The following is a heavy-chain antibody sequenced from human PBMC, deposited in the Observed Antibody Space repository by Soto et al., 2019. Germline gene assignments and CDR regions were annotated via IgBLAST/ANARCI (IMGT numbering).Heavy chain of an antibody. J-gene: IGHJ4*02. V-gene: IGHV3-30-3*01. Sequence: HPGGSLRLSCAASGFTFSSYAMHWVRQAPGKGLEWVAVISYDGSNKYYADSVKGRFTISRDNSKNTLYLQMNSLRAEDTVVYYCARDSSSWSDLEYFDYWGQGTLVTVSS. D-gene: IGHD6-13*01. CDR2: ISYDGSNK. CDR3: ARDSSSWSDLEYFDY. CDR1: GFTFSSYA.